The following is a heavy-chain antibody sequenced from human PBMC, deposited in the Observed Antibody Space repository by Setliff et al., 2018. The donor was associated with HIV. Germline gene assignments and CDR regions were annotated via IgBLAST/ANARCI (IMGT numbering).Heavy chain of an antibody. D-gene: IGHD3-9*01. V-gene: IGHV4-59*12. J-gene: IGHJ4*02. CDR1: GGSISSYY. Sequence: PSETLSLTCTVSGGSISSYYWTWLRQFPGEGLEWIGFIYYSGSSYYNPSVRSRVIMSLDTSENHFSLKLSSVTAADTAVYYCVRNSFDYVEEEWGQGTQVTVSS. CDR3: VRNSFDYVEEE. CDR2: IYYSGSS.